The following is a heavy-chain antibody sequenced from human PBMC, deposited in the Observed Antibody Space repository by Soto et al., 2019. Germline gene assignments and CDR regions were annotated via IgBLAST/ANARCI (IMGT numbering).Heavy chain of an antibody. Sequence: GESLKISCKGPGYTFTSYWIAWVRQMPGKGLEWMGIIYPGDSDTRYSPSFQGQVSISADKSISTAYLQWGSLKASDTAMYYCARKDGSALYYFDYWGQGTLVTVSS. D-gene: IGHD6-19*01. V-gene: IGHV5-51*01. CDR3: ARKDGSALYYFDY. CDR1: GYTFTSYW. J-gene: IGHJ4*02. CDR2: IYPGDSDT.